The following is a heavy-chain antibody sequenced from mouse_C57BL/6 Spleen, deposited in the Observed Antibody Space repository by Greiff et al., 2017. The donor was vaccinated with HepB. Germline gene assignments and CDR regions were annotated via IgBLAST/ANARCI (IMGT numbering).Heavy chain of an antibody. CDR2: INPSNGGT. CDR1: GYTFTSYW. Sequence: VQLQQPGTELVKPGASVKLSCKASGYTFTSYWMHWVKQRPGQGLEWIGNINPSNGGTNYNEKFKSKATLTVDKSSSTAYMQLSSLTSEDSAVYYCAREGANWEYYYAMDYWGQGTSVTVSS. CDR3: AREGANWEYYYAMDY. D-gene: IGHD4-1*01. J-gene: IGHJ4*01. V-gene: IGHV1-53*01.